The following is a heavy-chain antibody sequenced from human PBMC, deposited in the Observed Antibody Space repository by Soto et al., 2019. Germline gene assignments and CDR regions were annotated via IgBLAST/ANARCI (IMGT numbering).Heavy chain of an antibody. CDR3: ARDLFYWFYYGSENGMGV. D-gene: IGHD3-10*01. Sequence: RAVRGSCVAPGFSRSSYTMNWVHMTTGKGLECLAVISYDRSNKYYADSVKGRFTISTDNSKNTLYLQMNSLSAESTAVYYCARDLFYWFYYGSENGMGVWGPGTTVPVSS. J-gene: IGHJ6*02. CDR1: GFSRSSYT. CDR2: ISYDRSNK. V-gene: IGHV3-30-3*01.